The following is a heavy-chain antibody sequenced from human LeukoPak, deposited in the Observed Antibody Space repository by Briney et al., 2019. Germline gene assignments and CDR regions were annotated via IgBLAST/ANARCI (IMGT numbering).Heavy chain of an antibody. CDR2: IKEDGSEK. V-gene: IGHV3-7*01. Sequence: PGGSLRLSCAASGFTFSIYWMSWVRQAPGKGLEWVANIKEDGSEKYYVDSVKGRFTISRDNAKNSLYLQMNSLRAEDTAVYYCVRDPSSSWPPYWGQGTLVTVSS. D-gene: IGHD6-13*01. CDR1: GFTFSIYW. J-gene: IGHJ4*02. CDR3: VRDPSSSWPPY.